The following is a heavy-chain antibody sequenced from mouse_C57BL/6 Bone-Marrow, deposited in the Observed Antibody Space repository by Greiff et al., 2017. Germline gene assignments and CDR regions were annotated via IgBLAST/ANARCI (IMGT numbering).Heavy chain of an antibody. Sequence: EVKLMESGGGLVQPKGSLKLSCAASGFSFNTYAMNWVRQAPGKGLEWVARIRSKSNNYATYYADSVKDRFTISRDDSESMLYLQMNNLKTEDTAMYYCVRDPAWFAYWGQGTLVTVSA. CDR3: VRDPAWFAY. V-gene: IGHV10-1*01. CDR2: IRSKSNNYAT. CDR1: GFSFNTYA. J-gene: IGHJ3*01.